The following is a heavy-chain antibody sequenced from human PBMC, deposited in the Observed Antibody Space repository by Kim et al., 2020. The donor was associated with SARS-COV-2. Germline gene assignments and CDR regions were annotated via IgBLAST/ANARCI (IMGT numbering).Heavy chain of an antibody. Sequence: SETLSLTCTVSGGSISSSSYYWGWIRQPPGKGLEWIGSIYYSGSTYYNPSLKSRVTISVDTSKNQFSLKLSSVTAADTAVYYCARELAAAGNWFDPWGQG. CDR1: GGSISSSSYY. J-gene: IGHJ5*02. V-gene: IGHV4-39*07. CDR3: ARELAAAGNWFDP. CDR2: IYYSGST. D-gene: IGHD6-13*01.